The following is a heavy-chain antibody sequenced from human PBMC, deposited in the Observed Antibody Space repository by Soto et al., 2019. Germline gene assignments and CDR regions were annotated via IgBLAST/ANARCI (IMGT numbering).Heavy chain of an antibody. D-gene: IGHD6-13*01. CDR2: ISYDGSNK. CDR3: AGARSSSWSAYYYYGMDV. CDR1: GFTFSSYG. V-gene: IGHV3-30*03. J-gene: IGHJ6*02. Sequence: QVQLVESGGGVVQPGRSLRLSCAASGFTFSSYGMHWVRQAPGKGLEWVAVISYDGSNKYYADSVKGRFTISRDNSKNTLYLQMNSLRAEDTAVYYCAGARSSSWSAYYYYGMDVWGQGTTVTVSS.